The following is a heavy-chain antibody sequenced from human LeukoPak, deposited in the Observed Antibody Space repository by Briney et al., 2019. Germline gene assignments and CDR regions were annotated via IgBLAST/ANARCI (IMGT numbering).Heavy chain of an antibody. V-gene: IGHV1-69*05. CDR2: IIPIFGTA. Sequence: SVKVSCKASGGTFSSYAISWVRQAPGQGLEWMGGIIPIFGTANYAQKFQGRVTMTTDTSTSTAYMELRSLRSDDTAVYYCAREIEGNWFDPWGQGTLVTVSS. J-gene: IGHJ5*02. CDR1: GGTFSSYA. D-gene: IGHD2/OR15-2a*01. CDR3: AREIEGNWFDP.